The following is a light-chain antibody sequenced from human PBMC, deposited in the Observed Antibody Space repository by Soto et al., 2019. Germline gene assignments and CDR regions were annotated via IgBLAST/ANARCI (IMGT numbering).Light chain of an antibody. J-gene: IGKJ1*01. Sequence: DVQRTQSTSTLSGSVGDRVTITCRASQTISSWLAWYQQKPGKAPKLLIYKASTLKSGVPSRFSGSGSGTEFTLTISSLQPDDFATYYCQHYNSYSEAFGQGTKVAIK. V-gene: IGKV1-5*03. CDR3: QHYNSYSEA. CDR2: KAS. CDR1: QTISSW.